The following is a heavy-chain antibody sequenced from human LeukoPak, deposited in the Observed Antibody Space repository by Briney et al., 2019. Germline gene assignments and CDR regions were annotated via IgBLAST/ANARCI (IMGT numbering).Heavy chain of an antibody. CDR2: ISPGGGST. CDR3: AKPLWGSGSQYGMDV. V-gene: IGHV3-23*01. D-gene: IGHD3-10*01. Sequence: GGSLRLSCAASGFTFSSYAMNWVRQAPGKGLEWVSGISPGGGSTYYADSVKGRFTTSRDNSKNILYVQMNSLRAEDTALYYCAKPLWGSGSQYGMDVWGQGTTVTVSS. J-gene: IGHJ6*02. CDR1: GFTFSSYA.